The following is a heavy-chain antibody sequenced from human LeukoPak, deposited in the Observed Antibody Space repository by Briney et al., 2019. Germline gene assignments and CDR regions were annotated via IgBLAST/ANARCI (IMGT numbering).Heavy chain of an antibody. D-gene: IGHD4-11*01. V-gene: IGHV4-61*02. J-gene: IGHJ6*03. CDR1: GGSISSGSYY. CDR2: IYTSGSR. CDR3: ARGAFTVTSAQDPSTYYYYMDV. Sequence: PSETLSLTCTVSGGSISSGSYYWSWIRQPAGKGLEWIGRIYTSGSRNYNPSLKSRVTISVDTSKNQFSLKLSSVTAADTAVYHCARGAFTVTSAQDPSTYYYYMDVWGKGTTVTVSS.